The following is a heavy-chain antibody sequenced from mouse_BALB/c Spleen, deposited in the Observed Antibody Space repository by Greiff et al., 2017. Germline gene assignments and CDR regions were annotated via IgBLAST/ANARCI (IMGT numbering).Heavy chain of an antibody. D-gene: IGHD2-14*01. CDR2: ISSGGSYT. CDR1: GFTFSSYT. J-gene: IGHJ3*01. CDR3: TRDRYDAAWCAY. V-gene: IGHV5-6-4*01. Sequence: EVQVVESGGGLVKPGGSLKLSCAASGFTFSSYTMSWVRQTPEKRLEWVATISSGGSYTYYPDSVKGRFTISRDNAKNTLYLQMSSLKSEDTAMYYCTRDRYDAAWCAYWGQGTLGTVSA.